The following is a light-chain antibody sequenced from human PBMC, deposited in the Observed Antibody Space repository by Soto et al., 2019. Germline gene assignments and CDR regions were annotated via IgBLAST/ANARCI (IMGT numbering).Light chain of an antibody. Sequence: EIVLTQSPGTLSLSPGERATLSCRASQSVSSSYLAWYQQKPGQAPRLLIYGASSRATGIPDRFSGSGSGTDFTLTMSRREPEDFAVDYCQQYGSSPPWTFGQGTKVEIK. CDR1: QSVSSSY. CDR3: QQYGSSPPWT. CDR2: GAS. J-gene: IGKJ1*01. V-gene: IGKV3-20*01.